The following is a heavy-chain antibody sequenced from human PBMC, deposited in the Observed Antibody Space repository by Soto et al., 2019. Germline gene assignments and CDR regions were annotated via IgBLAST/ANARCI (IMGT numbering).Heavy chain of an antibody. J-gene: IGHJ6*02. V-gene: IGHV1-18*01. CDR3: ARVALGLYGDYVDYYYGMDV. D-gene: IGHD4-17*01. CDR2: ISAYNGNT. CDR1: GYTLTSYG. Sequence: VASVKVSCKASGYTLTSYGISWVRQAPGQGLEWMGWISAYNGNTNYAQKLQGRVTMTTDTSTSTAYMELRSLRSDDTAVYYCARVALGLYGDYVDYYYGMDVWGQGTTVTVSS.